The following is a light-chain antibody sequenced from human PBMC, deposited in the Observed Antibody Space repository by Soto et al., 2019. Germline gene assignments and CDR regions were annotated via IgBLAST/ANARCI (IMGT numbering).Light chain of an antibody. CDR3: CSYAGTYTYVL. CDR1: SSDVGGYDY. Sequence: QSVLTQPASVSGSPGQSITISCTGTSSDVGGYDYVSWYQQHPGKAPKLMIYDVNKRPSGVPDRFSGSKFGNTASLTISGLQAEDEADYYCCSYAGTYTYVLFGGGTKLTVL. V-gene: IGLV2-11*01. CDR2: DVN. J-gene: IGLJ2*01.